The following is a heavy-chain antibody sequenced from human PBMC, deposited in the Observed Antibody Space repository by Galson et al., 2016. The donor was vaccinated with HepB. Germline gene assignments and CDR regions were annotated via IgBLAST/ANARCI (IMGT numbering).Heavy chain of an antibody. Sequence: SVRLSCAASGFSFMSYAMSWVRQTPGKGLEWVSGVSGSGVSTHYADSVKDRFTISRANSKNTLYLQMSSLRAGDTAIYYCAKHQGSGWFSQFDSWGQGSLVIVSS. J-gene: IGHJ4*02. CDR2: VSGSGVST. V-gene: IGHV3-23*01. D-gene: IGHD6-19*01. CDR1: GFSFMSYA. CDR3: AKHQGSGWFSQFDS.